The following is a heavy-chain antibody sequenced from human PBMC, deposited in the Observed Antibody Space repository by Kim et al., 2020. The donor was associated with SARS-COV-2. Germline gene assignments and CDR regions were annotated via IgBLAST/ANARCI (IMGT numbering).Heavy chain of an antibody. D-gene: IGHD2-15*01. V-gene: IGHV5-51*01. CDR2: IWPGDSDT. Sequence: GESLKISCQGSGYSFASSWIGWVRQMPGKGPEWVGIIWPGDSDTTYSPSFQGQVTISVDKSISTTYLHWSSLKASDTGMYYCARQAHCSAGSCGIDPWGQGTLVTVSS. CDR3: ARQAHCSAGSCGIDP. CDR1: GYSFASSW. J-gene: IGHJ5*02.